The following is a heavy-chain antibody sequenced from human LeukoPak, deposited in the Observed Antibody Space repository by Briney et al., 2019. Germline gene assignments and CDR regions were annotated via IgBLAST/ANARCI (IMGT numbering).Heavy chain of an antibody. CDR2: IWFDGSNN. J-gene: IGHJ5*02. Sequence: GGSLRLSCAASGFTFSSYGMHWVRQAPGKGLEWVALIWFDGSNNYYADSVKGRFTISRDNSKNTLYLQMKRLRAEDTAVYYCARVAVAGNLNNWFDPWGQGTLVTVSS. CDR3: ARVAVAGNLNNWFDP. CDR1: GFTFSSYG. V-gene: IGHV3-33*01. D-gene: IGHD6-19*01.